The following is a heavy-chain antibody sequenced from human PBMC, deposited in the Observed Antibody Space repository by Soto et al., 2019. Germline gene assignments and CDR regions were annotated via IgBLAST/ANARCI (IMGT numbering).Heavy chain of an antibody. CDR1: GDSIISSDFY. J-gene: IGHJ5*02. CDR2: IFYLGSS. CDR3: ARHSLALRKNNWFDP. V-gene: IGHV4-39*01. Sequence: SETLSLTCTVSGDSIISSDFYWGWVRQPPGKGLEWIGSIFYLGSSYYNPSPKSRATMSVDTSKNQFSLRLRSVTAADTALYFCARHSLALRKNNWFDPWGQGIMVTVSS. D-gene: IGHD3-3*02.